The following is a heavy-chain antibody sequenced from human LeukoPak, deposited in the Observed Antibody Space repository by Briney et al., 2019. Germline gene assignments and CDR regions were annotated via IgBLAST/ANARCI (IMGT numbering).Heavy chain of an antibody. J-gene: IGHJ4*02. D-gene: IGHD6-13*01. Sequence: GGSLRLSCAASGFTFSSYGMHWVRQAPGKGLEWVAVISYDGSNKYYADSVKGRFTISRDNSKNTLYLQMNSLRAEDTAVCYCAKGPTGYSSSWPDYWGQGTLVTVSS. CDR1: GFTFSSYG. CDR3: AKGPTGYSSSWPDY. CDR2: ISYDGSNK. V-gene: IGHV3-30*18.